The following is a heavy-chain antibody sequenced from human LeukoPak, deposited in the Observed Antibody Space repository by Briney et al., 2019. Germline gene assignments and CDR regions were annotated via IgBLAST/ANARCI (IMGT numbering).Heavy chain of an antibody. J-gene: IGHJ4*02. Sequence: PGGSLRLSCAASGFTFSSYSMNWVRQAPGKGLEWVAHIWPLGNEKRYVDSVKGRFSVSRDNAKNSLDLQMNSLRAEDTAVYYCARLPSSAGAGTFDYWGQGTLVTVSS. CDR1: GFTFSSYS. CDR2: IWPLGNEK. V-gene: IGHV3-7*01. CDR3: ARLPSSAGAGTFDY. D-gene: IGHD6-13*01.